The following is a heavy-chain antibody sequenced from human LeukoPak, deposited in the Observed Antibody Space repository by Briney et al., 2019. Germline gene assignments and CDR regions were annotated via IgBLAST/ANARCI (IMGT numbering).Heavy chain of an antibody. CDR1: GYTFTGYY. D-gene: IGHD6-19*01. J-gene: IGHJ4*02. V-gene: IGHV1-2*02. CDR3: ARAPGRTAVAGTRYFDY. CDR2: INPNSGGT. Sequence: ASVKVSCKASGYTFTGYYMHWVRQAPGQGLEWMGWINPNSGGTNYAQKFQGRVTMTRDTSISTAYMELRSLRSDDTAVYYCARAPGRTAVAGTRYFDYWGQGTLVTVA.